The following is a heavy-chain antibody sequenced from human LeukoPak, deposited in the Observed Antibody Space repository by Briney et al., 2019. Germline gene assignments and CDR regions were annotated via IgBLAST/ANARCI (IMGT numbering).Heavy chain of an antibody. V-gene: IGHV4-30-2*01. CDR1: GGSISSGGYS. CDR2: IYHSGST. D-gene: IGHD3-10*01. CDR3: ASQTMVRGVIPTYYYYGMDV. Sequence: SETLSLTCAVSGGSISSGGYSWGWIRQPPGKGLEWIGYIYHSGSTYYNPSLKSRVTISVDRSKNQFSLKLSSVTAADTAVYYCASQTMVRGVIPTYYYYGMDVWGQGTTVTVSS. J-gene: IGHJ6*02.